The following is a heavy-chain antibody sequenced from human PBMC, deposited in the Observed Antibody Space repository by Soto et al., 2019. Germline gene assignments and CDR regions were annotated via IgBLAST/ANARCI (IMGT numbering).Heavy chain of an antibody. CDR2: INPNTGVT. CDR3: AREFTSARFDY. Sequence: QVQLVQSGAEVKRPGASVKVSCKASGYTFTGNYMHWVRQAPGQGLEWMGWINPNTGVTHYAHKFQGWVTMTRDTSTSTAYMELRSLKFDDTAVYYCAREFTSARFDYGGQGSLVTVPS. CDR1: GYTFTGNY. V-gene: IGHV1-2*04. J-gene: IGHJ4*02. D-gene: IGHD2-2*01.